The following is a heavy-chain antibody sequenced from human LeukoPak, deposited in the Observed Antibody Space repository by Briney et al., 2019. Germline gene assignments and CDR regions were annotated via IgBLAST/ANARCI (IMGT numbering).Heavy chain of an antibody. J-gene: IGHJ4*02. D-gene: IGHD3-3*01. CDR2: IYPGDSDT. CDR1: GYSFTSYW. V-gene: IGHV5-51*01. CDR3: ARHLIRGYYEWFDY. Sequence: GEALKISCNGSGYSFTSYWIGWGRQIRGKGLGWRGIIYPGDSDTRYSPSFQGQVTISADKSISTAYVQSSSLKASDSAMYYCARHLIRGYYEWFDYWGQGTLVTVSS.